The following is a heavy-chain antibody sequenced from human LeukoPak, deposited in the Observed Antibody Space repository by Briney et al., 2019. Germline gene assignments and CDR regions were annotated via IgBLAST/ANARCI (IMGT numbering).Heavy chain of an antibody. J-gene: IGHJ4*02. CDR2: TYYRSKWYN. Sequence: SQTLSLTCAISGDSVSSNSVAWNWIRQSPSRGLEWLGRTYYRSKWYNDYAASVKSRITINPDASKKQFSLQLNSVTPEDTAVYYCARESGSGLDYWGQGTLVTVSS. D-gene: IGHD6-19*01. CDR3: ARESGSGLDY. CDR1: GDSVSSNSVA. V-gene: IGHV6-1*01.